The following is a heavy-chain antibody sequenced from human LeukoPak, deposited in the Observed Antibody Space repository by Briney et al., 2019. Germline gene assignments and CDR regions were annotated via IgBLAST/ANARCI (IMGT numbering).Heavy chain of an antibody. V-gene: IGHV4-4*09. CDR2: IYTSGST. D-gene: IGHD3-10*01. Sequence: SETLSLTCTVSGGSISSYYWSWIRQPPGKGLEWIGYIYTSGSTNYNPSLKSRVTISVDTSKNQFSLKLSSVTAADTAVYYCARRGRYFDYWGQGTLVTVSS. CDR3: ARRGRYFDY. J-gene: IGHJ4*02. CDR1: GGSISSYY.